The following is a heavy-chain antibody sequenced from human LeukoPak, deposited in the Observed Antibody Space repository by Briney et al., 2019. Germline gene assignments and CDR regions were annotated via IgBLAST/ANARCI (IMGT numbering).Heavy chain of an antibody. D-gene: IGHD1-14*01. CDR2: IKQDGSDK. CDR1: GFTFSSYE. Sequence: GGSLRLSCAASGFTFSSYEMNWVRQAPGKGVEWVANIKQDGSDKFYVDSVNGRFTISRDNAKNSLYLQMNTLRAEDTAIYYCATFSGAHHKTFDSWGQGTLVTVSS. V-gene: IGHV3-7*01. CDR3: ATFSGAHHKTFDS. J-gene: IGHJ4*02.